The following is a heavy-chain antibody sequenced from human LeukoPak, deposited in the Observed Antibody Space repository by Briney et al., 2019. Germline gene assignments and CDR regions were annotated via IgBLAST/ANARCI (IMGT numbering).Heavy chain of an antibody. CDR3: ARDPIVQAGYYYGMDV. V-gene: IGHV1-2*02. Sequence: ASVTVSCKASGYTFTGYYIHWVRQAPGQGLEWMGWINPNSGDTNYAQTFQGRVTITGDRAISTAYLDLSRLRSDDSAVYYCARDPIVQAGYYYGMDVWGQGTTVTVSS. D-gene: IGHD2/OR15-2a*01. CDR2: INPNSGDT. CDR1: GYTFTGYY. J-gene: IGHJ6*02.